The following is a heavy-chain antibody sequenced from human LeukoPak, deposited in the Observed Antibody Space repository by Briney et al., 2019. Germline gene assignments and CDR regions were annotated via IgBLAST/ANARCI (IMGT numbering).Heavy chain of an antibody. CDR2: IYPGDSDT. CDR3: ARNPGLRDVFDI. D-gene: IGHD3-10*01. Sequence: GESLQISCKGSGYSFSYYWIGWVRPMPGKGVGWMGIIYPGDSDTRYSPSFQGQVTISADKSISPAYLQWSSLKASDTAMYYCARNPGLRDVFDIWGQGTMVTVSS. J-gene: IGHJ3*02. V-gene: IGHV5-51*01. CDR1: GYSFSYYW.